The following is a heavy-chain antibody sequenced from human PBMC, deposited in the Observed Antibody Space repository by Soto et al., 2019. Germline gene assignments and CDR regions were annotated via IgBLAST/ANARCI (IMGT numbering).Heavy chain of an antibody. D-gene: IGHD3-16*01. V-gene: IGHV4-34*01. CDR1: GGSFSTYY. CDR3: ANRLGSF. CDR2: THHSGST. Sequence: SETLSLTCAVYGGSFSTYYWAWLRQPPGKGLEWIGETHHSGSTTYSPSLMSRVSISIDTSRNQFSLKLRAVTAADTGVYYCANRLGSFWGQGTLVTVSS. J-gene: IGHJ4*02.